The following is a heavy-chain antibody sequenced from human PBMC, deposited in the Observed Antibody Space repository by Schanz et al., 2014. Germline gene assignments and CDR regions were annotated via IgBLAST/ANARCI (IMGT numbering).Heavy chain of an antibody. CDR3: TRLKCMISAGYSTGGFEY. Sequence: QVQLVQSGAEVKKPGASVKVSCKASGYTFRSYGMSWVRQAPGQGLEWMGWINRYNGNTEYAQNLQGRVTMTMDTSVNTAFMELTRLTSDDTAVYYCTRLKCMISAGYSTGGFEYWGQGTLVTVSS. J-gene: IGHJ4*02. CDR1: GYTFRSYG. D-gene: IGHD2-8*02. V-gene: IGHV1-18*04. CDR2: INRYNGNT.